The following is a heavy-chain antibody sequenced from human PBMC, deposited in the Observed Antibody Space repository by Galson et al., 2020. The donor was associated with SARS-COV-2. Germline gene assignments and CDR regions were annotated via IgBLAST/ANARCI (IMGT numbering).Heavy chain of an antibody. D-gene: IGHD1-26*01. V-gene: IGHV3-30-3*01. CDR1: GFTFSSYA. CDR2: ISYDGSNK. J-gene: IGHJ4*02. Sequence: TGGSLRLSCAASGFTFSSYAMHWVRQAPGKGLEWVAVISYDGSNKYYADSVKVRFTISRDNSKNTLYLQMNSLRAEDTAVYYCARPYSGSYQGAFDYWGQGTLVTVSS. CDR3: ARPYSGSYQGAFDY.